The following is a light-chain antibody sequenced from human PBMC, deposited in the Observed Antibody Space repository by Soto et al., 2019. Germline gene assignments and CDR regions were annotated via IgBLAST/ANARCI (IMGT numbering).Light chain of an antibody. Sequence: EIVLTQSPGTLSLSPGERVTLSCRASQSVSSNYLAWYQQKPGQAPRLLIYGSSSRATGIPDRFSGGGSGTDFTLTISRLEPEDFAVYFCQQYGSSPPFTFGQGTKVEIK. V-gene: IGKV3-20*01. CDR2: GSS. J-gene: IGKJ2*01. CDR3: QQYGSSPPFT. CDR1: QSVSSNY.